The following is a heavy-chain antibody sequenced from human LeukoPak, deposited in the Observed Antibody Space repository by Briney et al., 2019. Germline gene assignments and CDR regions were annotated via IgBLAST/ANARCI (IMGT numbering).Heavy chain of an antibody. Sequence: SETLSLTCVVSGGSISPYYWSWIRQSPGKGLEWIGYIDPSGSASYNPSLKSRVTIFVDTSKNLVSLILTSVSASDTAIYYCARAPKYYFDSSASWYFDIWGLGTLVAVS. CDR1: GGSISPYY. D-gene: IGHD3-22*01. J-gene: IGHJ2*01. CDR3: ARAPKYYFDSSASWYFDI. CDR2: IDPSGSA. V-gene: IGHV4-59*01.